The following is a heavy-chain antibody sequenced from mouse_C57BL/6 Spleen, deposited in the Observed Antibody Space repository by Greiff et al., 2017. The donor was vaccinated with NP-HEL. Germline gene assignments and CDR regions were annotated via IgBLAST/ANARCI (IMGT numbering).Heavy chain of an antibody. J-gene: IGHJ2*01. V-gene: IGHV6-3*01. D-gene: IGHD1-1*01. CDR2: IRLKSDNYAT. CDR3: TGGGYYYGSIDY. CDR1: GFTFSNYW. Sequence: EVKVEESGGGLVQPGGSMKLSCVASGFTFSNYWMNWVRQSPEKGLEWVAQIRLKSDNYATHYAESVKGRFTISRDDSKSSVHLQMNNLRAEDTGIYYCTGGGYYYGSIDYWGQGTTLTVSS.